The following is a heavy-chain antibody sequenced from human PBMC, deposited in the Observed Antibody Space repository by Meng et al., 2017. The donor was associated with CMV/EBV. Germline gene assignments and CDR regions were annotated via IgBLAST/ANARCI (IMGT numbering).Heavy chain of an antibody. Sequence: KVSCKASGGTFSSYAISWVRQAPGQGLEWMGGIIYPGDSDTRYSPSFQGQVTISADKSISTAYLQWRSLKASDSAMYYCARRLNYGSGSFYAPYFDYWGQGTLVTVSS. CDR2: IYPGDSDT. V-gene: IGHV5-51*01. J-gene: IGHJ4*02. D-gene: IGHD3-10*01. CDR3: ARRLNYGSGSFYAPYFDY. CDR1: GGTFSSYA.